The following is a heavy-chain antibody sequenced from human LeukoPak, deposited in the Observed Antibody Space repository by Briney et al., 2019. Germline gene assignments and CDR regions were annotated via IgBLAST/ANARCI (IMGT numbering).Heavy chain of an antibody. CDR1: GFTFSSYA. J-gene: IGHJ4*02. CDR2: ISYDGSNK. CDR3: ARELY. Sequence: GRSLRLSCAASGFTFSSYAMHWVRQAPGKGLEWVVVISYDGSNKYYADSVKGRFTISRDNSKNTLYLQMNSLRAEDTAVYYCARELYWGQGTLVTVSS. V-gene: IGHV3-30-3*01.